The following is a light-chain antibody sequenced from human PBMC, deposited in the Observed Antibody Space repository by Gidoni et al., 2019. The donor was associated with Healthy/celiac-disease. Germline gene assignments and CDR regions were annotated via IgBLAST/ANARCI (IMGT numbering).Light chain of an antibody. CDR3: QQYYSTPRT. CDR1: QSVLYSSNNKNY. J-gene: IGKJ2*01. V-gene: IGKV4-1*01. Sequence: DIVETQAPEPLAVSLGERATINCKSSQSVLYSSNNKNYLAWYQQKPGQPPKLLIYWASTRESGVPDRFSGSGSGTDFTLTISSLQAEDVAVYYCQQYYSTPRTFGQGTKLEIK. CDR2: WAS.